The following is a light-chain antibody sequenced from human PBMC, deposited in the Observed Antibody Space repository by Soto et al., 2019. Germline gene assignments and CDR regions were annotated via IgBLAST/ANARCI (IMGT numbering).Light chain of an antibody. V-gene: IGKV3-20*01. Sequence: EIVLTQSPGTLSLSPGERATLSCRASQSVSSSYLAWYQQKPGQAPRLLIYGASSRATVIPDRFSGSGSGTDFTLTISRLEPEDFAVYYCQQYGSFSYTFGEGTKLEIK. CDR1: QSVSSSY. CDR3: QQYGSFSYT. CDR2: GAS. J-gene: IGKJ2*01.